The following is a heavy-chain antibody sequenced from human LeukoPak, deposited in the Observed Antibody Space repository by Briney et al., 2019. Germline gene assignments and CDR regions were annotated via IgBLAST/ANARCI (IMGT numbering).Heavy chain of an antibody. Sequence: SEILSLTCAVYGGSFSGYYWSWIRQPPGKGLEWIGEINHSGSTNYNPSLKSRVTISVDTSKNQFSLKLSSVTAADTAVYYCASGRGRITMVRGVPGYYGMDVWGQGTTVTVSS. J-gene: IGHJ6*02. D-gene: IGHD3-10*01. CDR3: ASGRGRITMVRGVPGYYGMDV. V-gene: IGHV4-34*01. CDR2: INHSGST. CDR1: GGSFSGYY.